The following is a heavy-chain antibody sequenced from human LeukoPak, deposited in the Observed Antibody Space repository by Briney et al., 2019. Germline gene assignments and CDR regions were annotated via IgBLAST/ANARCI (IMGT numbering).Heavy chain of an antibody. CDR1: GFTVSSNY. CDR3: ARGEMATIPIDY. D-gene: IGHD5-24*01. CDR2: IYSGGST. V-gene: IGHV3-66*02. Sequence: QPGGSLRPSCAASGFTVSSNYMSWVRQAPGKGLEWVSVIYSGGSTYYADSVKGRFTISRDNSKNTLYLQMNSLRAEDTAVYYCARGEMATIPIDYWGQGTLVTVSS. J-gene: IGHJ4*02.